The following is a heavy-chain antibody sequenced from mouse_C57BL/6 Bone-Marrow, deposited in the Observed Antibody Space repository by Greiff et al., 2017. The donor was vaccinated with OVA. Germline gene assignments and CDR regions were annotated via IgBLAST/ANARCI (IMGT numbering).Heavy chain of an antibody. CDR3: ARPSPFYYGSSPFAY. V-gene: IGHV1-50*01. D-gene: IGHD1-1*01. CDR2: IDPSDSDT. CDR1: GYTFTSYW. J-gene: IGHJ3*01. Sequence: VQLQQPGAELVKPGASVKLSCKASGYTFTSYWMQWVKQRPGQGLEWIGGIDPSDSDTKYNQKFKGKATLTVDTSSNTAYMQLSRLTSEDSAVYFCARPSPFYYGSSPFAYWGQGTLVTVSA.